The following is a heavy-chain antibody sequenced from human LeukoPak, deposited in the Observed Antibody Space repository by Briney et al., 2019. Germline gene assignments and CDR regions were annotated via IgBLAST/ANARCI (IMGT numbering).Heavy chain of an antibody. CDR2: INTNTGNP. CDR3: AGGDLNGGYCAWLGY. CDR1: GYTFTNFA. J-gene: IGHJ4*02. V-gene: IGHV7-4-1*02. D-gene: IGHD4-17*01. Sequence: GASVKVSCKASGYTFTNFAMNWVRQAPGQGLEWMGWINTNTGNPTYAQGFTGRFVFSLDTSVSTAYLQISSLKAEDTAVYYCAGGDLNGGYCAWLGYWGQGTLVTVSS.